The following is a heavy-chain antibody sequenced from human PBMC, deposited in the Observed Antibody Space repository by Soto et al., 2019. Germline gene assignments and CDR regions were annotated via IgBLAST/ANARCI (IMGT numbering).Heavy chain of an antibody. V-gene: IGHV1-18*01. J-gene: IGHJ5*02. CDR3: ARDRVVTPLGRGRGYWFDP. CDR1: GYTFTSYG. D-gene: IGHD2-21*02. CDR2: ISAYNGNT. Sequence: QVQLVQSGAEVKKPGASVKVSCKASGYTFTSYGISWVRQAPGQGLEWMGWISAYNGNTNYAQKLQGRVTMTTDTSTSTAYMELRILRSDDTAVYYCARDRVVTPLGRGRGYWFDPWGQGTLVTVSS.